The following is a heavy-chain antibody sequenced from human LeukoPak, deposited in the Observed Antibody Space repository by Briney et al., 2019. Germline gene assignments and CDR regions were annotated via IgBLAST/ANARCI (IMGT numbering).Heavy chain of an antibody. V-gene: IGHV4-34*01. Sequence: SETLSLTCAVYGGSISGYYWSWIRQPPGKGLEWIGEINHSGSTNYNPSLKSRVTISVDTSKNQFSLKLSSVTAADTAVYCCARQRVVVTEGFDYWGQGTLVTVSS. J-gene: IGHJ4*02. CDR1: GGSISGYY. D-gene: IGHD2-15*01. CDR2: INHSGST. CDR3: ARQRVVVTEGFDY.